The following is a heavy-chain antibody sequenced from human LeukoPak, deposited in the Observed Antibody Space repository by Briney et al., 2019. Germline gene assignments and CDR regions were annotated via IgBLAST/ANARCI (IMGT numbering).Heavy chain of an antibody. Sequence: PGGSLRLSCAASGFTFSSYGMHWVRQTPGKGLEWVALISFDGSIEYYVDSVKGRFTISRDSSKNTLFLQMNSLRPEDTAVYYCAKDSDIAVAGSDDALDVWGQGTMVTVSS. CDR2: ISFDGSIE. CDR3: AKDSDIAVAGSDDALDV. CDR1: GFTFSSYG. J-gene: IGHJ3*01. V-gene: IGHV3-30*18. D-gene: IGHD6-19*01.